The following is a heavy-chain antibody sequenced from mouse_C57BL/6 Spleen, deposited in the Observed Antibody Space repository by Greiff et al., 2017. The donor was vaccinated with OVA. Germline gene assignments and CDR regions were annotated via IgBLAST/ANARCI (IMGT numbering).Heavy chain of an antibody. J-gene: IGHJ4*01. CDR3: ARDRHDAMDY. CDR1: GFTFSSYA. D-gene: IGHD2-12*01. CDR2: ISDGGSYT. Sequence: EVKLVESGGGLVKPGGSLKLSCAASGFTFSSYAMSWVRQTPEKRLEWVATISDGGSYTYYPDNVKGRFTISRDNAKNNLYLQMSHLKSEDTAMYYCARDRHDAMDYWGQGTSVTVSS. V-gene: IGHV5-4*01.